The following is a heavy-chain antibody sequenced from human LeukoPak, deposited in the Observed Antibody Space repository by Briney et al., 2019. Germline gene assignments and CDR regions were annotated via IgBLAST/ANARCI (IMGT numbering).Heavy chain of an antibody. CDR2: IYYSGST. D-gene: IGHD6-19*01. CDR3: ASGAVAGLDAFDI. Sequence: SETLSLTCAVYGGSFSGYYWSWIRQPPGKGLEWIGSIYYSGSTYYNPSLKSRVTISVDTSKNQFSLKLSSVTAADTAVYYCASGAVAGLDAFDIWGQGTMVTVSS. V-gene: IGHV4-34*01. J-gene: IGHJ3*02. CDR1: GGSFSGYY.